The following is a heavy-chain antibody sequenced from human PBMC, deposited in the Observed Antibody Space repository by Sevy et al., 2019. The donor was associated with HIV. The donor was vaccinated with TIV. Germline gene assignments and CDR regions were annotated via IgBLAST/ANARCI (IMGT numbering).Heavy chain of an antibody. Sequence: GGSLRLSCAASGFTFSSYSMNWVRQAPGKVLEWVSGLSGSGGSTYYADSVKGRFTISRDNSKNTLYLQMNSLRAEDTAVYYCAKDQGDYVWGTFRDYWGQGTLVTVSS. J-gene: IGHJ4*02. CDR1: GFTFSSYS. CDR2: LSGSGGST. V-gene: IGHV3-23*01. CDR3: AKDQGDYVWGTFRDY. D-gene: IGHD3-16*02.